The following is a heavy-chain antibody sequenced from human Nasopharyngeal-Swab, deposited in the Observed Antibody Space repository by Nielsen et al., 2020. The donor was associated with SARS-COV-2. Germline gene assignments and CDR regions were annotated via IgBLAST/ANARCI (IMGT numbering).Heavy chain of an antibody. J-gene: IGHJ6*02. CDR2: INSDGSST. CDR1: GFTFSSYW. V-gene: IGHV3-74*01. Sequence: GESLKISCAASGFTFSSYWMHWVRQAPGKGLVWVSRINSDGSSTSYADSVKGRFTISRDNAKNTLYLQMNSLRAEDTAVYYCAKPIVRGVPDYYYYYGMDVWGQGTTVTVSS. CDR3: AKPIVRGVPDYYYYYGMDV. D-gene: IGHD3-10*01.